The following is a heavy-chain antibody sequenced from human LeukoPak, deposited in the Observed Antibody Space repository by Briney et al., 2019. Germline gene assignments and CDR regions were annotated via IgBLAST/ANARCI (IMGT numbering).Heavy chain of an antibody. CDR1: GVSIISSHW. CDR2: IYHSGTT. D-gene: IGHD4-17*01. CDR3: ATYFYGDFASYYFDR. V-gene: IGHV4-4*02. J-gene: IGHJ4*02. Sequence: SETLSLTCAFSGVSIISSHWWSWARQSPGKGLEWIGEIYHSGTTNYNPSLKSRVTISVDKSKKQFSLTLSSVTAADTAVYYCATYFYGDFASYYFDRWGLGTLVTVSS.